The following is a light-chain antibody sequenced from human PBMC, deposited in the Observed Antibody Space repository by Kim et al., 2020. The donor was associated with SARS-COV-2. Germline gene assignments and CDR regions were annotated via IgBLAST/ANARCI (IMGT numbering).Light chain of an antibody. J-gene: IGKJ2*01. CDR2: QAS. CDR3: QQYDNMPYT. CDR1: QDISNF. V-gene: IGKV1-33*01. Sequence: DIQMTQSPSSLSASVGDRVTITCQASQDISNFLNWYQQKVGEVPKLLIYQASTLEMGVPSRFSGSGSGTDFTLTISSLQPEDFATYYCQQYDNMPYTFGQGTKLEIK.